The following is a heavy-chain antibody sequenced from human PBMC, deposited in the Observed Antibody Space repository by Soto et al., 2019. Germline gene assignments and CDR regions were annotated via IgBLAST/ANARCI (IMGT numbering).Heavy chain of an antibody. CDR3: VMMDNYVTPTPQDV. J-gene: IGHJ6*02. D-gene: IGHD3-16*01. V-gene: IGHV1-18*01. CDR1: GYIFVNYG. Sequence: QVQLVQSGDEVKKPGASVKVSCKASGYIFVNYGIAWVRQAPGQGLEWMGWISPYTGNTHSATKAQGRLPMTTNTSTSTDYMDLGSLTSDDTAVYYCVMMDNYVTPTPQDVWGQGTTVTVSS. CDR2: ISPYTGNT.